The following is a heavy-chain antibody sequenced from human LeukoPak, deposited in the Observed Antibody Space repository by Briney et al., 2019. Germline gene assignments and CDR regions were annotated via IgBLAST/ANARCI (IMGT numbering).Heavy chain of an antibody. CDR3: ATTVAGYPDDYFDY. J-gene: IGHJ4*02. CDR1: EFTFSNYW. Sequence: TGGPLRLSCAASEFTFSNYWMSWVRQAPGKGLERVAHTNQDGSKNYYVDSVRGRFTISRDNAKNSLYLQMNSLRAEDTAVYYCATTVAGYPDDYFDYWGQGNLVTVSS. D-gene: IGHD6-19*01. V-gene: IGHV3-7*01. CDR2: TNQDGSKN.